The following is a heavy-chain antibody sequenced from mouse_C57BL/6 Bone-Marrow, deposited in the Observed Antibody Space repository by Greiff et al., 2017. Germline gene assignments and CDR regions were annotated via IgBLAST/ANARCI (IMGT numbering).Heavy chain of an antibody. V-gene: IGHV1-26*01. CDR3: AREGGYYYGSTLDY. CDR1: GYTFTDYY. D-gene: IGHD1-1*01. J-gene: IGHJ2*01. CDR2: INPNNGGT. Sequence: EVKLQQSGPELVKPGASVKISCKASGYTFTDYYMNWVKQSHGKSLEWIGDINPNNGGTSYNQKFKGKATLTVDKSSSTAYMELRSLTSEDSAVYYCAREGGYYYGSTLDYWGQGTTLTVTS.